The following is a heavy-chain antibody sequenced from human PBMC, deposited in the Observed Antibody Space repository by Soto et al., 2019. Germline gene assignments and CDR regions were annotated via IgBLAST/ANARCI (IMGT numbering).Heavy chain of an antibody. CDR3: ARDPGYSYGYN. J-gene: IGHJ4*02. CDR1: GYTFISYA. V-gene: IGHV1-3*01. Sequence: ASVKVSCKASGYTFISYAMNWVRQAPGQRLEWMGWINAGNGNTKYSQKFQGRVTIARDTSASTGYMELSSLRSEDTAVYYCARDPGYSYGYNWGQGTLVTVSS. CDR2: INAGNGNT. D-gene: IGHD5-18*01.